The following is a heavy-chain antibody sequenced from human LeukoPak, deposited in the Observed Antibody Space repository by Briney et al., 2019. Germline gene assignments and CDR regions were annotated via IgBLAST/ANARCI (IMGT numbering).Heavy chain of an antibody. CDR3: ARGLVVATILSY. J-gene: IGHJ4*02. Sequence: GASVKVSCKASGYTFTSYDINWVRQATGQGLEWMGWMNPNSGNTGYAQKFQGRVTMTRNTSISTAYMELSSLRSEDTAVYYCARGLVVATILSYWGQGTLVTVSS. CDR2: MNPNSGNT. V-gene: IGHV1-8*01. D-gene: IGHD5-12*01. CDR1: GYTFTSYD.